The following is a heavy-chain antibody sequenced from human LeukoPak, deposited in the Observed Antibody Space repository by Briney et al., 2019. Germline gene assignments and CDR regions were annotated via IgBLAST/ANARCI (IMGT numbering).Heavy chain of an antibody. CDR1: GYSISTGFY. D-gene: IGHD4/OR15-4a*01. Sequence: PSETLSLTCTVSGYSISTGFYWGWIRQPPGKGLEWIGSIYHSGSTYYNPSLKSRVTISIDTSKNQFSLTLSSVTATDTAVYYCARGGTNYESLDYWGQGILVTVSS. CDR2: IYHSGST. CDR3: ARGGTNYESLDY. J-gene: IGHJ4*02. V-gene: IGHV4-38-2*02.